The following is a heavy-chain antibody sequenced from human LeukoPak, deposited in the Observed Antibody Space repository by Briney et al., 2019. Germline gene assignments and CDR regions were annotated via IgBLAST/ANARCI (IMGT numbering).Heavy chain of an antibody. CDR1: GFTFSSYW. CDR2: INSDGSST. CDR3: ARVSYGDLYYFDY. V-gene: IGHV3-74*01. J-gene: IGHJ4*02. D-gene: IGHD4-17*01. Sequence: GGSLRLSCAASGFTFSSYWMHWVRQAPGKGLVWVSRINSDGSSTSYADSVKSRFTISRDNAKNTLYLQMNSLRAEDTAVYYCARVSYGDLYYFDYWGQGTLVTVSS.